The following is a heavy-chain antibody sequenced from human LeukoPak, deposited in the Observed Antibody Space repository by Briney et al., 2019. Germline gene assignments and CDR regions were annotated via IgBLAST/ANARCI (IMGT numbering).Heavy chain of an antibody. J-gene: IGHJ4*02. CDR3: ARWGIAAAGTDY. CDR2: IIPILGIA. V-gene: IGHV1-69*04. D-gene: IGHD6-13*01. Sequence: SVKVSCKASGGTFSSYAISWVRQAPGQGLEWMGRIIPILGIANYAQKFQGRVTITADKSTSTAYMELSSLRSEDTAVYYCARWGIAAAGTDYWGQGTLVTVSS. CDR1: GGTFSSYA.